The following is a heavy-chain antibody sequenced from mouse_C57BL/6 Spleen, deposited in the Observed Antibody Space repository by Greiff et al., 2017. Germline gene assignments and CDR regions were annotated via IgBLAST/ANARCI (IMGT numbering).Heavy chain of an antibody. V-gene: IGHV1-26*01. D-gene: IGHD1-1*01. CDR1: GYTFTDYY. Sequence: EVQLQQSGPELVKPGASVKISCKASGYTFTDYYMNWVKQSHGKSLEWIGDINPNNGGTSYNQKFKGKATLTVDKSSSTAYMELRSLTSEDSAVYYCAATTTVVASDYWGQGTTLTVSS. J-gene: IGHJ2*01. CDR3: AATTTVVASDY. CDR2: INPNNGGT.